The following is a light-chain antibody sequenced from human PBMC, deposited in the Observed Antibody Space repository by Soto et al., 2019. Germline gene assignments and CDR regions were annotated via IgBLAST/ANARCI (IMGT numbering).Light chain of an antibody. V-gene: IGKV3-15*01. CDR3: QQYNSWPIT. CDR2: RAS. Sequence: EVLMTQSPDTLYVSPGERVTLSCRASQSVSDNLAWYQQKPGQGPRLLVYRASTRTLGIPARFSGSESGTEFTRTISSLQSEDFAVYYCQQYNSWPITFGQGTRLEIK. J-gene: IGKJ5*01. CDR1: QSVSDN.